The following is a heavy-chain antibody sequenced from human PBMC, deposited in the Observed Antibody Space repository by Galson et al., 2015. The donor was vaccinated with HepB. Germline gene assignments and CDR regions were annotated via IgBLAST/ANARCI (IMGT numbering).Heavy chain of an antibody. CDR1: GGSISSYY. CDR3: ASQIVVVIATRHAFDI. V-gene: IGHV4-4*07. CDR2: IYTSGST. D-gene: IGHD2-21*01. Sequence: ETLSLTCTVSGGSISSYYWSWIRQPAGKGLEWIGRIYTSGSTNYNPSLKSRVTMSVDTSKNQFSLKLSSVTAADTAVYYCASQIVVVIATRHAFDIWGQGTMVTVSS. J-gene: IGHJ3*02.